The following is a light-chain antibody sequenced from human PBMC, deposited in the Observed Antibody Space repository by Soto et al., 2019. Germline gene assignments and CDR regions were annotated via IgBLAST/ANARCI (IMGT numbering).Light chain of an antibody. CDR3: SSYTSSSWV. CDR1: SSDVSGYNY. J-gene: IGLJ3*02. V-gene: IGLV2-14*01. CDR2: DVS. Sequence: QSALTQPASVSGSPGQSITISCTGTSSDVSGYNYVSWYQQHPGKAPKLMIYDVSNRPSGVSNRFSGSKSGNTASLTISGLQAEDEADYYCSSYTSSSWVFGGGTKVTVL.